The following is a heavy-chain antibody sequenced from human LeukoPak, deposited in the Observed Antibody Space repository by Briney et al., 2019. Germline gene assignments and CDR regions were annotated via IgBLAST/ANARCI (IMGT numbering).Heavy chain of an antibody. CDR1: GDSISSRSYY. Sequence: SETLSLSCTVSGDSISSRSYYWGWIRQPPGKGLEWIGSIYYSGNIYYNPSLKSRVTISVDTSKNQFSLRLSSVTAADTTVYYCARHLYSGSYPYYFDYWGQGTLVTVSS. CDR3: ARHLYSGSYPYYFDY. V-gene: IGHV4-39*01. J-gene: IGHJ4*02. D-gene: IGHD1-26*01. CDR2: IYYSGNI.